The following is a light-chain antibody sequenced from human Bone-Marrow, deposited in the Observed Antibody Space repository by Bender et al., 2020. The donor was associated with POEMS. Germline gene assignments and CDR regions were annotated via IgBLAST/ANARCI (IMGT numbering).Light chain of an antibody. CDR3: QVWDSGSDVVV. Sequence: SYELTQPLSVSVALGQAATITCRGNNIGTQSVHWYQQRPGQAPVLVVYDDRARPSGIPERFSGSNSGDTATLTISRVEAGDEADYYCQVWDSGSDVVVFGGGTKLTVL. J-gene: IGLJ2*01. CDR2: DDR. V-gene: IGLV3-21*02. CDR1: NIGTQS.